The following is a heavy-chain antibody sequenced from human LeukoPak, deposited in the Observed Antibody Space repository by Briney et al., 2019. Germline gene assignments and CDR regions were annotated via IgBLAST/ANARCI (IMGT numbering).Heavy chain of an antibody. D-gene: IGHD3-16*01. J-gene: IGHJ6*02. Sequence: ASVKVSCKASGYTFTAYQIHWVRQAPGQGLEWMGWINPSSGGIKYAQKFQDRVTMTRDTSIATAYMELSRLTSDDTAIYYCAREISPLVRLGGDYYYYGMDVWGQGTTVTVSS. CDR3: AREISPLVRLGGDYYYYGMDV. CDR1: GYTFTAYQ. CDR2: INPSSGGI. V-gene: IGHV1-2*02.